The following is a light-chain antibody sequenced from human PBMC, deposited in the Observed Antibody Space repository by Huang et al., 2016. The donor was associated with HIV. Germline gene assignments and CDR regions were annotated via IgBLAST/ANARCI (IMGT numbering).Light chain of an antibody. V-gene: IGKV1-39*01. CDR3: QQSYNTSWT. CDR1: QNINSV. Sequence: DIQLTQSPSSLSASVGDRVTITCRASQNINSVLNWYKQTPGKAPNLLIYAASSLQGGVPSRFSVSGSWTDFTLTISGLQPVDLGTYYCQQSYNTSWTFGQGTTVEIK. CDR2: AAS. J-gene: IGKJ1*01.